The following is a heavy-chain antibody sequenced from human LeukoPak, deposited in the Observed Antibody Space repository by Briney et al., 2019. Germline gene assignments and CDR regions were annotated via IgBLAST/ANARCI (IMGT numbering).Heavy chain of an antibody. J-gene: IGHJ5*02. CDR2: ISGSGGST. CDR1: GFTFSSYA. V-gene: IGHV3-23*01. D-gene: IGHD1-20*01. CDR3: AKDQWYNWNENNWFDP. Sequence: GGSLRLSCAASGFTFSSYAMSWVRQASGKGLEWVSAISGSGGSTYHADSVKGRFTISRDNSKNTLYLQMNSLRAEDTAVYYCAKDQWYNWNENNWFDPWGQGTLVTVSS.